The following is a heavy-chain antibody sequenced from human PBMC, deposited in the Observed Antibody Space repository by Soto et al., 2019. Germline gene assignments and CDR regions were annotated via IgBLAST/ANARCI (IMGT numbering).Heavy chain of an antibody. Sequence: ASVKVSCKASGYTFTSYDINWVRQATGQGLEWMGWMNPNSGNTGYAQKFQGRVTMTRNTSISTAYMELSSLRSDDTAVYYCARVPRHYSGYDCDDWGQGTLGAVSS. CDR3: ARVPRHYSGYDCDD. CDR1: GYTFTSYD. J-gene: IGHJ4*02. CDR2: MNPNSGNT. D-gene: IGHD5-12*01. V-gene: IGHV1-8*01.